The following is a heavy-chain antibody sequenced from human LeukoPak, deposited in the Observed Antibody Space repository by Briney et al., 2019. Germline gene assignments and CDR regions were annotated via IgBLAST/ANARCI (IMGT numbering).Heavy chain of an antibody. CDR2: IWYDGSNK. V-gene: IGHV3-33*01. J-gene: IGHJ4*02. D-gene: IGHD3-16*02. Sequence: GGSLTLSCAASGFTFSSYGMHWVRQAPGKGMGWVAVIWYDGSNKYYADSVKGRFTISRDNSKNTLYLQMNSLRAEDTAVYYCARDSYDYVWGSYRFDYWGQGTLVTVSS. CDR1: GFTFSSYG. CDR3: ARDSYDYVWGSYRFDY.